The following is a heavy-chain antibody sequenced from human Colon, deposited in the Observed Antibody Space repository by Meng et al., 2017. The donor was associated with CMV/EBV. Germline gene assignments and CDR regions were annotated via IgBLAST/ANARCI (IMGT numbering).Heavy chain of an antibody. CDR1: GFTFSSYT. CDR2: ISSSSSYI. Sequence: GGSLRLSCAASGFTFSSYTMNWVRQAPGEGLEWVSSISSSSSYIFYANALKGRFTVSRDNAKDSVYLQMNSLSAEDTATYYCARGRGSGSSCNTFFDPWGQGTLVTVSS. J-gene: IGHJ5*02. D-gene: IGHD6-13*01. V-gene: IGHV3-21*06. CDR3: ARGRGSGSSCNTFFDP.